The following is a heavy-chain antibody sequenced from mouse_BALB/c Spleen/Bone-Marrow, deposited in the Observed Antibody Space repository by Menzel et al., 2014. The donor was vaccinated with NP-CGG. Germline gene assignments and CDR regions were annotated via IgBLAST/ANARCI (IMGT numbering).Heavy chain of an antibody. CDR3: ARPDYYGYLNY. CDR2: INPDSRTI. J-gene: IGHJ2*01. Sequence: VQLKESGGGLVQPGGSLKLSCAASGFDFSRYWMSWVRQAPGKGLEWIGEINPDSRTINYSPSPKDKFIISRDNAKNTLYLRLNKVRSEDTALYYCARPDYYGYLNYWGQGTTLTVSS. V-gene: IGHV4-1*02. CDR1: GFDFSRYW. D-gene: IGHD1-1*01.